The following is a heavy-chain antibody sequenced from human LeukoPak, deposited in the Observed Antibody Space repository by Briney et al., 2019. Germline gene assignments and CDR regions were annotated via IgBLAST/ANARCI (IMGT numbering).Heavy chain of an antibody. D-gene: IGHD4-11*01. V-gene: IGHV3-23*01. Sequence: GGSLRLSCVASGFTFSSYAMSWVRQAPGKGLEWVSAISGSGTSTYYADSVKGRFTISRDNFKNTLYLQMSSLRAADTAVYYCAKGPDYSNYDWFDPWGQGTLVTVSS. CDR2: ISGSGTST. J-gene: IGHJ5*02. CDR1: GFTFSSYA. CDR3: AKGPDYSNYDWFDP.